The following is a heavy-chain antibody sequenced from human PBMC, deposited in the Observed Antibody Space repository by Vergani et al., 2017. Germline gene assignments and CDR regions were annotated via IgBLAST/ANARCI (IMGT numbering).Heavy chain of an antibody. J-gene: IGHJ6*02. CDR2: IYSTGST. CDR1: NDSVSNTFYY. Sequence: QVQLQESCPGLVKPSETLSLTCTVSNDSVSNTFYYLGWIRQTPGKGMEWIGSIYSTGSTNYNPSLNSRVTMSVDTDKNQFSLNLMSVTDADTAVYVCARVMYRDEASTGYRLEGMDIWGQGTTV. D-gene: IGHD3-16*02. CDR3: ARVMYRDEASTGYRLEGMDI. V-gene: IGHV4-39*07.